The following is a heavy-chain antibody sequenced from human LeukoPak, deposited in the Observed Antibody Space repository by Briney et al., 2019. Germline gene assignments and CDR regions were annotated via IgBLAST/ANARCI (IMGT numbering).Heavy chain of an antibody. J-gene: IGHJ6*02. V-gene: IGHV3-30*18. D-gene: IGHD1-1*01. Sequence: GRSLRLSCAASGFIFDTYGMLWVRQAPSKGLEWVAVIAYDGSNKVYADSVKGRFTISRDNSKNTLYLQMNSLRGEDTAVYYCAKEKAIATINYGLDVWGQGTTVTVSS. CDR3: AKEKAIATINYGLDV. CDR2: IAYDGSNK. CDR1: GFIFDTYG.